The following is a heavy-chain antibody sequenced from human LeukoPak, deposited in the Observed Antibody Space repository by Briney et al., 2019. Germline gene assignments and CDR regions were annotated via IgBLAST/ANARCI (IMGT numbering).Heavy chain of an antibody. CDR1: GGSISSGGYY. Sequence: SETLSLTCTVSGGSISSGGYYWSWIRQHPGKGLEWVGYIYYSGSTYYNPSLKSRVTISVDTSKNQFSLKLSSVTAADTAVYYCARVTVVVPAATNWFDPWGQGTLVTVSS. CDR3: ARVTVVVPAATNWFDP. J-gene: IGHJ5*02. V-gene: IGHV4-31*03. D-gene: IGHD2-2*01. CDR2: IYYSGST.